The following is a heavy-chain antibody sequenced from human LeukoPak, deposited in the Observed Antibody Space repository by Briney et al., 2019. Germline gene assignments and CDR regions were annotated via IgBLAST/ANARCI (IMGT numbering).Heavy chain of an antibody. CDR1: GYTLTELS. Sequence: ASVKVSCKVSGYTLTELSMHWVRQAPGKGLEWMGGFDPEDGETIYAQKFQGRVTMTEDTSTDTAYTELSSLRSEDTAVYYCATAAFFTATRYALDIWGQGTMVTVSS. J-gene: IGHJ3*02. D-gene: IGHD4-17*01. V-gene: IGHV1-24*01. CDR3: ATAAFFTATRYALDI. CDR2: FDPEDGET.